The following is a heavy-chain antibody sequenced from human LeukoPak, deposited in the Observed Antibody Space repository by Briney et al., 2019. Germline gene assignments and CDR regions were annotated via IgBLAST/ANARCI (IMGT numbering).Heavy chain of an antibody. CDR1: GFTFSDHY. V-gene: IGHV3-72*01. Sequence: PGGSLRLSCAASGFTFSDHYMDWVRQAPGKGLEWVGRTRNKANSYTTEYAASVKGRFTISRDNAKNSLYLQMNSLRAGDTAVYYCARAPVLAADFNWFDPWGQGTLVTVSS. CDR2: TRNKANSYTT. J-gene: IGHJ5*02. D-gene: IGHD6-13*01. CDR3: ARAPVLAADFNWFDP.